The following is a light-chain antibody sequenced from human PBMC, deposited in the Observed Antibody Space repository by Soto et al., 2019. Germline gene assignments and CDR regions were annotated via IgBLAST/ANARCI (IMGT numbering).Light chain of an antibody. CDR3: SSYAGSTNEV. V-gene: IGLV2-8*01. Sequence: QSALTQPPSASGSPGQSVTISCTGTSSDVGGYNFVSWYQQHPGKAPKLMIYEVNKRPSGVTDRFSGSKYGNTASLTVTWVQAEEEADYYCSSYAGSTNEVFGTGTKLTVL. J-gene: IGLJ1*01. CDR1: SSDVGGYNF. CDR2: EVN.